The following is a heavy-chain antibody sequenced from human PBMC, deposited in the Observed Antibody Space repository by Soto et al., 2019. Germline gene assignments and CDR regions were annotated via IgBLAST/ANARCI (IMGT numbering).Heavy chain of an antibody. CDR1: GFTFGTYA. V-gene: IGHV3-74*01. CDR2: IGTVGTDS. J-gene: IGHJ6*04. Sequence: PGGSLRLSCAASGFTFGTYAMAWVRQAPGKGLVWVSGIGTVGTDSTYADSVKGRFTISRDNAKNTVYLQMNSLRVEDTAVYYCARGWFGPDVWGKGTTVTVSS. D-gene: IGHD3-10*01. CDR3: ARGWFGPDV.